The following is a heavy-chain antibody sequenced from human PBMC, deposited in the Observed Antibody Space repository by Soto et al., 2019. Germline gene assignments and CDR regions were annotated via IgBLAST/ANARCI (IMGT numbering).Heavy chain of an antibody. CDR3: ARHSTSIMITFGGVIGHDDAFDI. CDR1: GGSISSGGYS. CDR2: IYYSGST. Sequence: SETLSLTCAVSGGSISSGGYSWSWIRQHPGKGLEWIGYIYYSGSTYYNPSLKSRVTISVDTSKNQFSLKLSSVTAADTAVYYCARHSTSIMITFGGVIGHDDAFDIWGQGTMVTVSS. V-gene: IGHV4-31*11. J-gene: IGHJ3*02. D-gene: IGHD3-16*02.